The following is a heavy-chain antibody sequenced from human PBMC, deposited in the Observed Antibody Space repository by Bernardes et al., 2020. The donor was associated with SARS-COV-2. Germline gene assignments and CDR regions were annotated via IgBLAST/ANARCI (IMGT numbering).Heavy chain of an antibody. CDR3: ARVSVGYCSSTSCYPHPHFDY. V-gene: IGHV1-18*01. CDR2: ISAYNGNT. CDR1: GYTFTSYG. Sequence: ASVKVSCKASGYTFTSYGISWVRQAPGQGLEWMGWISAYNGNTNYAQKLQGRVTMTTDTSTSTAYMELRSLRSDDTAVYYCARVSVGYCSSTSCYPHPHFDYWGQGTLVTVSS. D-gene: IGHD2-2*01. J-gene: IGHJ4*02.